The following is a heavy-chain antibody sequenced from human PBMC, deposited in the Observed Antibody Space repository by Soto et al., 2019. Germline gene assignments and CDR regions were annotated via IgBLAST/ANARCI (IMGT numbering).Heavy chain of an antibody. J-gene: IGHJ4*02. D-gene: IGHD3-10*01. CDR3: ARDGDGSGRHYEY. V-gene: IGHV1-18*01. CDR1: GYTFTNHG. CDR2: ISCNNGDA. Sequence: QVQLVQTGAEVKEPGASVKVSCKASGYTFTNHGISWVRQAPGQGLEWMGWISCNNGDANYVQSLRGRVTMTTDTSTSSVYMELRSLRPDDTAVYYCARDGDGSGRHYEYWGQGTLVTVSS.